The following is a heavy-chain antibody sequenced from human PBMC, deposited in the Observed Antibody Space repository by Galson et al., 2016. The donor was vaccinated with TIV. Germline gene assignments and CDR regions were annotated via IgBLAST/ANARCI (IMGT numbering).Heavy chain of an antibody. D-gene: IGHD1-26*01. CDR2: ISSSSSYI. CDR3: ARDGVGATLDY. CDR1: GFTFSSFS. Sequence: LRLSCAASGFTFSSFSMNWVRQAPGKGLEWVSSISSSSSYIYYADSVKGRFTISRDNAKNSLYLQVNSLRAEDTAVYYCARDGVGATLDYWGQGTLVTVSS. J-gene: IGHJ4*02. V-gene: IGHV3-21*01.